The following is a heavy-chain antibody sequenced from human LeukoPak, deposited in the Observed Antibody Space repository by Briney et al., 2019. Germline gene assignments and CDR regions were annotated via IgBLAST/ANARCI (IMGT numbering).Heavy chain of an antibody. CDR3: ATERPSRDGYNHYFDY. CDR2: VDPEDGET. D-gene: IGHD5-24*01. Sequence: ASVKISCKVPGYTFTDYYMHWVQQAPGKGLEWMGLVDPEDGETIYAEKFQGRVTITADTSTDTAYMELSSLRSEDTAVYYCATERPSRDGYNHYFDYWGQGTLVTVSS. CDR1: GYTFTDYY. V-gene: IGHV1-69-2*01. J-gene: IGHJ4*02.